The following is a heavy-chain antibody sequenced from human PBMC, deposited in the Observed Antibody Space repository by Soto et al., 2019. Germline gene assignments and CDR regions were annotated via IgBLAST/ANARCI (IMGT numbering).Heavy chain of an antibody. Sequence: RASVKVSFKASGYTFTSCAMHWVRQAPGQRLEWMGWINAGNGNTKHSQKFQGRVTITRDTSASTAYMELSSLRSEDTAVYYCARGWRAGSTFDYWGQGTLVTVSS. CDR3: ARGWRAGSTFDY. J-gene: IGHJ4*02. V-gene: IGHV1-3*01. CDR2: INAGNGNT. D-gene: IGHD6-13*01. CDR1: GYTFTSCA.